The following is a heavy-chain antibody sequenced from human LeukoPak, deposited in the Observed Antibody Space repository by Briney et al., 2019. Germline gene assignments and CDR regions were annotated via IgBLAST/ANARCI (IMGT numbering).Heavy chain of an antibody. D-gene: IGHD6-19*01. V-gene: IGHV3-74*01. J-gene: IGHJ4*02. CDR3: ARGYSSGWYFDRIFDY. CDR2: INRDGSTI. CDR1: GFTFSSYW. Sequence: QPGGSLRLSCAASGFTFSSYWMHWVRQAPGKGLVWVSRINRDGSTITYADSVKGRFTISRDNTKNTLYLQMNSLRAEDTAVYYCARGYSSGWYFDRIFDYWGQGTLVTVSS.